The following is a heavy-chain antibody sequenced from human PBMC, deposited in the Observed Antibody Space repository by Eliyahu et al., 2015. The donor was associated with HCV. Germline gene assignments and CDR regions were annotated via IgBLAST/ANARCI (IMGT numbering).Heavy chain of an antibody. Sequence: QVQLVESGGGVVQPGXSLRLSCAASGFTFTGYGMPWGRQXPGKGLEWVAVIWYDGSDKYYADSVKGRFTISRDNSKNTLYLQMNSLRAEDTAVYYCARANTAMAHFFDYWGQGTLVPVSS. J-gene: IGHJ4*02. CDR3: ARANTAMAHFFDY. CDR2: IWYDGSDK. V-gene: IGHV3-33*01. CDR1: GFTFTGYG. D-gene: IGHD5-18*01.